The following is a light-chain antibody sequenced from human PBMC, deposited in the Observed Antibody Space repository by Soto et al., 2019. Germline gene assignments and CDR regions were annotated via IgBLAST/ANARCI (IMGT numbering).Light chain of an antibody. V-gene: IGLV2-23*01. CDR2: EDS. J-gene: IGLJ3*02. CDR3: CSYAGSSTSWV. CDR1: SSDAGNYNF. Sequence: QSALTQPASVSGSPGQSITISCTGTSSDAGNYNFVSWYQQHPGKAPKVIIYEDSTRPSGVSNRISGSKSRNTASLTISGLQAEDEADYYCCSYAGSSTSWVFGGGTKVTVL.